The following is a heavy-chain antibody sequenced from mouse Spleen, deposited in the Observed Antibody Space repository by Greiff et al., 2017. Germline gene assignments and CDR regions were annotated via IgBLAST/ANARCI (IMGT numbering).Heavy chain of an antibody. J-gene: IGHJ4*01. CDR2: INPSNGGT. V-gene: IGHV1S81*02. Sequence: QVQLQQSGAELVKPGASVKLSCKASGYTFTSYYMYWVKQRPGQGLEWIGEINPSNGGTNFNEKFKSKATLTVDKSSSTAYMQLSSLTSEDSAVYYCTRSGQLGPYAMDYWGQGASVTVSS. CDR1: GYTFTSYY. D-gene: IGHD3-2*01. CDR3: TRSGQLGPYAMDY.